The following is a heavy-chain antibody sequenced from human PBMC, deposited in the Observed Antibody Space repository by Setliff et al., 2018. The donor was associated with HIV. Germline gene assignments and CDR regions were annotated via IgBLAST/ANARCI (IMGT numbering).Heavy chain of an antibody. CDR3: AREAPRYASGAFDF. CDR1: GYNFNNFG. Sequence: ASVKVSCKSSGYNFNNFGVSWVRQAPGQGLEWLGYINGYNSKTHYLPRLQGRLTLTTDTSTNTVYLELRSLISDDTAIYYCAREAPRYASGAFDFWGQVTMVTVSS. D-gene: IGHD3-10*01. J-gene: IGHJ3*01. CDR2: INGYNSKT. V-gene: IGHV1-18*01.